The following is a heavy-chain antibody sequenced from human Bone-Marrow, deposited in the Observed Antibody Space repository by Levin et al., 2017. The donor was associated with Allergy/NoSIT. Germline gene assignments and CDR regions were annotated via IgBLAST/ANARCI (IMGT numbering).Heavy chain of an antibody. Sequence: ASVKVSCKASGYTFTGYYIHWVRQAPGQGLEWMGWINPNSGGTNYAQKFQGRVTMTRDTSISTAYMELRSDDTAVYYCAILWSGFDSWGQGTLVTVSS. CDR3: AILWSGFDS. CDR1: GYTFTGYY. D-gene: IGHD2/OR15-2a*01. J-gene: IGHJ4*02. CDR2: INPNSGGT. V-gene: IGHV1-2*02.